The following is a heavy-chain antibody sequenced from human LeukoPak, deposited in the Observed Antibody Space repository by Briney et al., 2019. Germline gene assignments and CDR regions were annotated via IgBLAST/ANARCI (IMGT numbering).Heavy chain of an antibody. CDR2: IIPIFGTA. V-gene: IGHV1-69*05. CDR3: ARPRMADSSSYWFDP. D-gene: IGHD6-6*01. J-gene: IGHJ5*02. Sequence: SVKVSCKASGGTFSSYAISWVRQAPGQGLEWMGGIIPIFGTANYAQKFQGRVTITTDESTSTAYMELSSLRSEDTAVYYCARPRMADSSSYWFDPWGQGTLVTVSS. CDR1: GGTFSSYA.